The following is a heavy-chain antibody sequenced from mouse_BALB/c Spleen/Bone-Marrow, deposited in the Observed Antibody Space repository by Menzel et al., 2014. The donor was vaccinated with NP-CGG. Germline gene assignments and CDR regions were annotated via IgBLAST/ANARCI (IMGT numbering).Heavy chain of an antibody. CDR1: GFSLTGCG. CDR3: ARALYDYDDLYCAMDY. CDR2: IWGDGST. J-gene: IGHJ4*01. D-gene: IGHD2-4*01. Sequence: QVQLKESGPGLVAPSQSLSITCTVSGFSLTGCGVNWVRQPPGKGLEWLGMIWGDGSTDYNSALKSRLSISKDNSKSQVFLKMNSLQTDDTARYYCARALYDYDDLYCAMDYWGQGTSVTVSS. V-gene: IGHV2-6-7*01.